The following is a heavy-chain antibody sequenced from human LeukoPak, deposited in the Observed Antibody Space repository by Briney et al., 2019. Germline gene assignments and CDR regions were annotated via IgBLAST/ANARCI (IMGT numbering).Heavy chain of an antibody. J-gene: IGHJ4*02. CDR2: ISGNGGTT. CDR3: AKSIYSSTSCHDF. Sequence: GGSLRLSCAASGFTFSSYAMTWVRQAPGRGLEWVSAISGNGGTTYYADSVKGRFTISRDNSKNTLSLQMNSLRAEDTAVYYCAKSIYSSTSCHDFWGQGTLVTVSS. V-gene: IGHV3-23*01. CDR1: GFTFSSYA. D-gene: IGHD2-2*01.